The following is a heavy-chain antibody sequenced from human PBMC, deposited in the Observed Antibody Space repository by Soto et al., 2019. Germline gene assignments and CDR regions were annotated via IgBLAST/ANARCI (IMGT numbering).Heavy chain of an antibody. CDR3: ATRSRAFDY. CDR1: GYTFTSYG. CDR2: ISTDKGKT. V-gene: IGHV1-18*01. J-gene: IGHJ4*02. Sequence: ASVKVSCKTSGYTFTSYGITWVRQAPGQGLEWMGWISTDKGKTNYAQKFQGRVTMTTDTSTSTAYMELRSLRSDDTAVYYCATRSRAFDYWGQGTLVTVSS.